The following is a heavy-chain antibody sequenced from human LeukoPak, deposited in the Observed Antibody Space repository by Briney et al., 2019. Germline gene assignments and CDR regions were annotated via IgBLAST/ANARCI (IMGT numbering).Heavy chain of an antibody. J-gene: IGHJ1*01. D-gene: IGHD6-13*01. V-gene: IGHV3-43*02. CDR2: ISGDGGST. CDR1: GFSFDDYA. Sequence: GGSLRLSCAASGFSFDDYAMHWVRQVPGKGLEWVSLISGDGGSTDYIESVKGRFTISRDNNRNSLYLQMNSLRTEDTALYFCAKDSGYRQLRAEFFHDWGQGTLVTVFS. CDR3: AKDSGYRQLRAEFFHD.